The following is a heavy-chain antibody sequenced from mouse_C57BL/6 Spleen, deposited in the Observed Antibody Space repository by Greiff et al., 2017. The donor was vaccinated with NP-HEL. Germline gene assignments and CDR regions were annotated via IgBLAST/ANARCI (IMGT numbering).Heavy chain of an antibody. CDR1: GYTFTDYY. CDR3: ARNYYGSRMYFDY. D-gene: IGHD1-1*01. V-gene: IGHV1-76*01. CDR2: IYPGSGNT. J-gene: IGHJ2*01. Sequence: VKLQESGAELVRPGASVKLSCKASGYTFTDYYINWVKQRPGQGLEWIARIYPGSGNTYYNEKFKGKATLTAEKSSSTAYMQLSSLTSEDSAVYFCARNYYGSRMYFDYWGQGTTRTVSS.